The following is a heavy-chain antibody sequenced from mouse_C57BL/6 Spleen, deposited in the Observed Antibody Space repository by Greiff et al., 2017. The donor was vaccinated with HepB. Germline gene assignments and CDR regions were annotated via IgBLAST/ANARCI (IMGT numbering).Heavy chain of an antibody. CDR3: ARRRDYYAMDY. J-gene: IGHJ4*01. Sequence: EVHLVESGPELVKPGASVKISCKASGYSFTGYFMNWVMQSHGKSLEWIGRINPYNGDTFYNQKFKGKATLTVDKSSSTAHMELRSLTSEDSAVYYCARRRDYYAMDYWGQGTSVTVSS. V-gene: IGHV1-20*01. CDR1: GYSFTGYF. CDR2: INPYNGDT.